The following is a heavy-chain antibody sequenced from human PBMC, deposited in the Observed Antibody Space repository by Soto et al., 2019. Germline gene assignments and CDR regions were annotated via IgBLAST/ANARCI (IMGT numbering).Heavy chain of an antibody. CDR3: VTYSSSWYVIDY. CDR1: GFTFNNYG. V-gene: IGHV3-33*01. Sequence: QVQLVESGGGVVQPGRSLRLSCAVSGFTFNNYGMHWVRQAPGKGLEWVAVIWYDGSKKYYADSVKGRFTISRDNSKNTLFLQMDSLRAEDTAVYYCVTYSSSWYVIDYWGQGTLVTVSS. D-gene: IGHD6-13*01. CDR2: IWYDGSKK. J-gene: IGHJ4*02.